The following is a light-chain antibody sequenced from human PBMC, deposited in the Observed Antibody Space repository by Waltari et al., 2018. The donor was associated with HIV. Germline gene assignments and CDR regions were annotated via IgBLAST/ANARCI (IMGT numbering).Light chain of an antibody. CDR2: GTS. J-gene: IGKJ2*01. Sequence: DIHITQSPSSLSVSVGDRVTISCRTSQIITNYMDWFQQKPGKAPKLLIYGTSNLHSGVPSRFSGSGSGTDFTLTITTVQSDDFATYYCQQSWRSPYTYGQGTRVEI. V-gene: IGKV1-39*01. CDR1: QIITNY. CDR3: QQSWRSPYT.